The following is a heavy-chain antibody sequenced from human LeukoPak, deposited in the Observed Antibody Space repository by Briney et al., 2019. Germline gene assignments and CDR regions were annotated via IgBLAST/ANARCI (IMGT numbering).Heavy chain of an antibody. J-gene: IGHJ3*02. CDR3: ARSGGDDDAFDI. CDR2: IGTAGDT. Sequence: GGSLRLSCAASGFTFSSYDMHWVRQATGKGLEWVSAIGTAGDTYYPGSAKGRFTISRENAKNFLYLQMNSLRAGDTAVYYCARSGGDDDAFDIWGQGTMVTVSS. CDR1: GFTFSSYD. V-gene: IGHV3-13*01. D-gene: IGHD3-10*01.